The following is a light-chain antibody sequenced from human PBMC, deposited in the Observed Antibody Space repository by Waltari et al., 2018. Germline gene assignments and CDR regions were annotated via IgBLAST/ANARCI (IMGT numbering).Light chain of an antibody. CDR1: QSVKNN. Sequence: DIQITQSPSSLSASVGDRVTTTCQASQSVKNNLAWYPQAPGKAPKVLLHKASRLESGAPSRFSGSGYGTEFTLTISSLQPDDFATYYCQEYDSLPVTFGGGTKVEI. J-gene: IGKJ4*01. V-gene: IGKV1-5*03. CDR2: KAS. CDR3: QEYDSLPVT.